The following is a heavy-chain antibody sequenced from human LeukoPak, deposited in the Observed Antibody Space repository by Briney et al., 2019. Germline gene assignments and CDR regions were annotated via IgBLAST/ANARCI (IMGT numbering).Heavy chain of an antibody. V-gene: IGHV1-8*03. CDR1: RYTFTSYA. CDR3: ARESLSRGPYSSSWYEGYYYYMHV. CDR2: INPNRGKP. J-gene: IGHJ6*03. D-gene: IGHD6-13*01. Sequence: ASLKVSCKASRYTFTSYATNSVPQAPRQRLGRMVWINPNRGKPSNAQKFQGRVTITRSPSISTAYKELGSLRSEDTAVYYCARESLSRGPYSSSWYEGYYYYMHVWGKGTTVTVSS.